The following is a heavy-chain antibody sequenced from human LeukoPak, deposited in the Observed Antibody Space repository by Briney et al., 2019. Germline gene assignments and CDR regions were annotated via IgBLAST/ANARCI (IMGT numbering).Heavy chain of an antibody. CDR2: ISGSGGST. CDR1: GFTFSSYG. Sequence: GGSLRLSCAASGFTFSSYGMSRVRQAPGKGLEWVSAISGSGGSTYYADSVKGRFTISRDNSKNTLYLQMNSLRAEDTAVYYCARDRSDSSGYYAFDIWGQGTMVTVSS. D-gene: IGHD3-22*01. V-gene: IGHV3-23*01. CDR3: ARDRSDSSGYYAFDI. J-gene: IGHJ3*02.